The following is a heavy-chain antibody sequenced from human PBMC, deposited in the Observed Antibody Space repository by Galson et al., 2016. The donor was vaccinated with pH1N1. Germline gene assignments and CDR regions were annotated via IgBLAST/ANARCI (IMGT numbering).Heavy chain of an antibody. J-gene: IGHJ4*02. D-gene: IGHD6-13*01. CDR2: IKQDGSKI. CDR1: GFTFSSYR. Sequence: SLRLSCAASGFTFSSYRMNWVRQAPGKGLEWVANIKQDGSKIYYVDSVKGRFTISRDNAKNSLYLQMNSLRAEDTAVYYCARAIATADSLWGQGTLVTVSS. V-gene: IGHV3-7*01. CDR3: ARAIATADSL.